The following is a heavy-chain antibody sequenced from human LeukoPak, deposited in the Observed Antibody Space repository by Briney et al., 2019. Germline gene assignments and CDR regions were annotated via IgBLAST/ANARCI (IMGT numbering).Heavy chain of an antibody. J-gene: IGHJ4*02. CDR1: GFIFDDYG. V-gene: IGHV3-20*04. Sequence: GGSLRLSCAASGFIFDDYGMSWVRQAPGEGLEWVSGINWNGGSTGYADSVKGRFTISRDNAKNSLYLHKNSLRVEDTALYYCVRGYCSSTRCYTIYWGQGTQVTVSS. CDR2: INWNGGST. CDR3: VRGYCSSTRCYTIY. D-gene: IGHD2-2*02.